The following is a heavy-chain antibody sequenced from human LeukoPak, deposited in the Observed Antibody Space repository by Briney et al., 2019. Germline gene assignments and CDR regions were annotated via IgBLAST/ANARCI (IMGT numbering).Heavy chain of an antibody. CDR2: TYYRSKWYN. D-gene: IGHD5-18*01. CDR1: GDSVSSNSAA. V-gene: IGHV6-1*01. J-gene: IGHJ4*02. CDR3: ARGVVDTAMVTGLGDY. Sequence: SQTLSLTCAISGDSVSSNSAAWNWIRQSPSRGLEWLGRTYYRSKWYNDYAVSVKSRIAINPDTSKNQFSLQLNSVTPEDTAVYYCARGVVDTAMVTGLGDYWGQGTLVTVSS.